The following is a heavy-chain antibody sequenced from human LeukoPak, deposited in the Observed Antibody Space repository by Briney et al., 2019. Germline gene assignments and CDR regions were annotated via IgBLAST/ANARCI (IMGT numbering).Heavy chain of an antibody. Sequence: PSETLSLTFTVSGGSISSSSYYWGWIRQPPGKGLEWIGSIYYSGSTYYNPSLKSRVTISVDTSKNQFSLKPSSVTAADTAVYYCARRGSYYYGSGSWIDYWGQGTLVTVSS. D-gene: IGHD3-10*01. J-gene: IGHJ4*02. V-gene: IGHV4-39*01. CDR3: ARRGSYYYGSGSWIDY. CDR2: IYYSGST. CDR1: GGSISSSSYY.